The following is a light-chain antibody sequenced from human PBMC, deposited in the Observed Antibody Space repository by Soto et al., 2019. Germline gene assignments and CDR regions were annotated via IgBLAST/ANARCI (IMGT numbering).Light chain of an antibody. Sequence: DSPMTQSPSPLSASVGDRVTITCRASQSISSWLAWYQQKPGKAPKLLIYDASSLESGVPSRFSGSGSGTEFTLTISSLKPDDFATYYCQQYQSYSRTFGQGAKVDI. V-gene: IGKV1-5*01. J-gene: IGKJ1*01. CDR3: QQYQSYSRT. CDR1: QSISSW. CDR2: DAS.